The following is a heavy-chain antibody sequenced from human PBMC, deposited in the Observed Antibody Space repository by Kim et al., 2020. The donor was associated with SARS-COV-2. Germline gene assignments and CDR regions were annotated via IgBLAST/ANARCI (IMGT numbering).Heavy chain of an antibody. J-gene: IGHJ6*02. CDR1: GFTFSTYA. CDR3: AKSVKSDTAVAEYYHYGMVG. V-gene: IGHV3-23*01. Sequence: GGSLRLSCAASGFTFSTYAMNWVRQAPGKGLEWVSSISRSTSGTYYADSVKGRFTISRDNSKNTLYLQMDSLRAEDTAVYYCAKSVKSDTAVAEYYHYGMVGWGQGTAVTLS. CDR2: ISRSTSGT. D-gene: IGHD5-18*01.